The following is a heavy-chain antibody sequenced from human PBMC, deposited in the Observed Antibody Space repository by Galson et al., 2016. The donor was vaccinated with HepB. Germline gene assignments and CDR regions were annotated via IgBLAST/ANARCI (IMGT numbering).Heavy chain of an antibody. CDR3: ARHIGGRGYFDY. Sequence: SLRLSCAASGFTFNNNWMHWVRQAPGKGLVWVSRIDSDGGRITYADSVKGRFTISRDNAKSTLYLQMNSLRAEDTAVYHCARHIGGRGYFDYWGQGSLVTVSS. V-gene: IGHV3-74*01. D-gene: IGHD1-26*01. CDR1: GFTFNNNW. J-gene: IGHJ4*02. CDR2: IDSDGGRI.